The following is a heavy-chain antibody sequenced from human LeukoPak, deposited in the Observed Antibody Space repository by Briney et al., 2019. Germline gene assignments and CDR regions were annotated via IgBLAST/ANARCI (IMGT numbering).Heavy chain of an antibody. CDR2: INHSGST. CDR3: ARVLVPYYDYYCYMDV. J-gene: IGHJ6*03. V-gene: IGHV4-34*01. Sequence: SETLSLTCAVYGGSFSGYYWSWIRQPPGKGLEWIGDINHSGSTNYNPSLKSRVTISVDTSKNQFSLKLSSVTAADTAVYYYARVLVPYYDYYCYMDVWGKGTTVTISS. CDR1: GGSFSGYY.